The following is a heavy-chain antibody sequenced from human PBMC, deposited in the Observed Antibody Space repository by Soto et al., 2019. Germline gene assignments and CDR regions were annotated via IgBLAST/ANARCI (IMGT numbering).Heavy chain of an antibody. CDR3: ARHHRVGSSSSLFWYFDY. CDR1: GGSISSYY. J-gene: IGHJ4*02. Sequence: SETLSLTCTVSGGSISSYYWSWIRQPPGKGLEWIGYIYYSGSTNYNPSLKSRVTISVDTSKNQFSLKLSSVTAADTAVYYCARHHRVGSSSSLFWYFDYWGQGTLVTVAS. D-gene: IGHD6-6*01. CDR2: IYYSGST. V-gene: IGHV4-59*08.